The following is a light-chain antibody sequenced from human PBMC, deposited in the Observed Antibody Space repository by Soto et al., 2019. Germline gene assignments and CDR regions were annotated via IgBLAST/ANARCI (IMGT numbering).Light chain of an antibody. J-gene: IGKJ5*01. CDR3: QQLNSYPIT. CDR2: AAS. V-gene: IGKV1-9*01. CDR1: QAISSH. Sequence: IQLTQSPSSLSASVGDRVTITCRASQAISSHLAWYQQKPGKAPKLLIYAASTLQSGVPSRFSGSGSGTEFTLTISRLQPEDFATYYCQQLNSYPITFGQGTRLEIK.